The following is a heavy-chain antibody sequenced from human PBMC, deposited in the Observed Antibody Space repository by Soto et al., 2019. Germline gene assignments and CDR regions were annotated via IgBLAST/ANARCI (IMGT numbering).Heavy chain of an antibody. CDR3: ARPPLTYCVGDCFDH. V-gene: IGHV4-61*01. J-gene: IGHJ4*02. D-gene: IGHD2-21*01. CDR1: GGYVNTGSYY. Sequence: SETLSLTCSVSGGYVNTGSYYWSWVRQSPGKGLEWIGKIYYTGSADYNPSLKSRVTMSVDTSKDQIYLNIKFATAADTAMYHCARPPLTYCVGDCFDHWGQGIPVTVSS. CDR2: IYYTGSA.